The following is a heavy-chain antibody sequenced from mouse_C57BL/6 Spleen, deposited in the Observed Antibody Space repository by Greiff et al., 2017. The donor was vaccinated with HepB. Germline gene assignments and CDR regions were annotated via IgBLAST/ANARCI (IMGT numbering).Heavy chain of an antibody. Sequence: QVQLQQPGAELVKPGASVKMSCKASGYTFTSYWLTWVKQRPGQGLEWIGDIYPGSGSTNYNEKFKSKATLTVDTSSSTAYMQLSSLTSEDSAVYYCARSWDSNEGFAYWGQGTLVTVSA. CDR1: GYTFTSYW. V-gene: IGHV1-55*01. D-gene: IGHD2-5*01. J-gene: IGHJ3*01. CDR2: IYPGSGST. CDR3: ARSWDSNEGFAY.